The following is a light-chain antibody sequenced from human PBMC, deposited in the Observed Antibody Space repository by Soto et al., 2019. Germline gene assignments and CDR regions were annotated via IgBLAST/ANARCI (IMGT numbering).Light chain of an antibody. CDR3: QQYNSYST. V-gene: IGKV1-5*03. CDR1: QSISDW. CDR2: KAS. J-gene: IGKJ1*01. Sequence: SGSLGDRVTITCRASQSISDWLAWYQQKPGKAPNLLIYKASTLESGVPSRFSGSGSGTEFTLTISSLQPDDFATYYCQQYNSYSTFGLGTKVEIK.